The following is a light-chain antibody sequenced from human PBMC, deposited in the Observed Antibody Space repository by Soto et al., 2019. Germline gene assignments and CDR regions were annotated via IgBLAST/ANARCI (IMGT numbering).Light chain of an antibody. CDR1: SCNIGAGYD. J-gene: IGLJ7*01. CDR3: QSYDSSLSGFAV. Sequence: QAVVTQPPSVSGAPGQRVTISCTGSSCNIGAGYDVHWYQQLPGTAPKLLIYGNSNRPSGVPDRFSGSKSGTSASLAITGLQAEDEADYYCQSYDSSLSGFAVFGGGTQLTVL. V-gene: IGLV1-40*01. CDR2: GNS.